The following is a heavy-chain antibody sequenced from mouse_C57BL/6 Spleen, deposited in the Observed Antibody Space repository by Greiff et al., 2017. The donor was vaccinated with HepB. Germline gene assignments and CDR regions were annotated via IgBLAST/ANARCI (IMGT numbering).Heavy chain of an antibody. V-gene: IGHV14-4*01. J-gene: IGHJ3*01. CDR2: IDPENGDT. CDR1: GFNIKDDY. CDR3: TTWGYDYESAY. Sequence: VQLQQSGAELVRPGASVKLSCTASGFNIKDDYMHWVKQRPEQGLEWIGWIDPENGDTEYASKFQGKATITADTSSNTAYLQLSSLTSEDTAVYYCTTWGYDYESAYWGQGTLVTVSA. D-gene: IGHD2-4*01.